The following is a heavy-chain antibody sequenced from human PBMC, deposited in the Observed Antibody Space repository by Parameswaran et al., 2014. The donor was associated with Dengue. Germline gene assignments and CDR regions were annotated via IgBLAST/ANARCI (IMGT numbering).Heavy chain of an antibody. Sequence: WVRQAPGQRLEWMGWINAGNGNTKYSQKFQGRVTITRDTSASTAYMELSSLRSEDTAVYYCARDVESLTSSSWYYYYYGMDVWGQGTTGTVSS. CDR3: ARDVESLTSSSWYYYYYGMDV. V-gene: IGHV1-3*01. D-gene: IGHD6-13*01. CDR2: INAGNGNT. J-gene: IGHJ6*02.